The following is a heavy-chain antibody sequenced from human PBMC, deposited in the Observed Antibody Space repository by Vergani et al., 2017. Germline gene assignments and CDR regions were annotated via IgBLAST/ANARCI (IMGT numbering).Heavy chain of an antibody. Sequence: EVQLLESGGGLAQPGGSLRLSCAASGFTFRNYAMTWVRQAPGKGLEWVLIISDNGGTTYYADSVKGRFTISRDNSKNTLHLQMNSLRADDTAVYYCTKGSRGYTGYFFDYWGQGTLATVSS. V-gene: IGHV3-23*01. CDR3: TKGSRGYTGYFFDY. J-gene: IGHJ4*02. CDR1: GFTFRNYA. D-gene: IGHD5-12*01. CDR2: ISDNGGTT.